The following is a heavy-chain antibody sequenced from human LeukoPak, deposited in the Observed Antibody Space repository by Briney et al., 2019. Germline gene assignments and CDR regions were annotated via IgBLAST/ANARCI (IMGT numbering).Heavy chain of an antibody. CDR1: GYSISSAYY. V-gene: IGHV4-38-2*02. D-gene: IGHD1-14*01. J-gene: IGHJ4*02. CDR3: ARAAPSRKVGHDY. CDR2: MYHSGST. Sequence: KSSETLSLTCSVSGYSISSAYYWGWIRQPPGKGLEWIGTMYHSGSTNYNPSLKSRVTISVDTSKNQFSLKLSSVTAADTAVYYCARAAPSRKVGHDYWGQGTLVTVSS.